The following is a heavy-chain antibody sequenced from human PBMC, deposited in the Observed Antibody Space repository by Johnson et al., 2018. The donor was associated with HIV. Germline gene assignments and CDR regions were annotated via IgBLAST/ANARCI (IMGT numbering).Heavy chain of an antibody. D-gene: IGHD6-19*01. CDR1: GFTFDDYG. V-gene: IGHV3-20*04. J-gene: IGHJ3*02. CDR3: ERPMSVADLFDPFDI. CDR2: INWNGGST. Sequence: VQLVESGGGVVRPGGSLRLSCAASGFTFDDYGMSWVRQAPGKGLEWVSAINWNGGSTYYADSVKGRFTISRDNSKNTLYLQMNSLRAEDTAVYYCERPMSVADLFDPFDIWGQGTMVTVSS.